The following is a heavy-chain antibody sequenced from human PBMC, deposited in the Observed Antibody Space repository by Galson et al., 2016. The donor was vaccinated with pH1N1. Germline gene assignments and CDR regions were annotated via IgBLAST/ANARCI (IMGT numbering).Heavy chain of an antibody. CDR2: IYHIEGT. V-gene: IGHV4-4*02. Sequence: SETLSLTCAVSGGSISSRNWWSWVRQPPGQGLEWIGEIYHIEGTNYNPSLQSRVTITLDKSKNHFYLNLASVTAADTAVYYCARDGGDYGGAGQYKYFDTWGQGILVTVSS. D-gene: IGHD4-23*01. J-gene: IGHJ5*02. CDR3: ARDGGDYGGAGQYKYFDT. CDR1: GGSISSRNW.